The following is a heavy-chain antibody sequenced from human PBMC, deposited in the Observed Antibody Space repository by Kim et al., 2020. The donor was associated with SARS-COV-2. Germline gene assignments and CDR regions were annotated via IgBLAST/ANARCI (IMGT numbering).Heavy chain of an antibody. Sequence: NNYYATSVKGRFTISRDNSKNTLYLQLSCLRAEDTAVYYCARDIGLVPCDYWGQGPLVTVSS. D-gene: IGHD3-10*01. J-gene: IGHJ4*02. V-gene: IGHV3-33*01. CDR2: NN. CDR3: ARDIGLVPCDY.